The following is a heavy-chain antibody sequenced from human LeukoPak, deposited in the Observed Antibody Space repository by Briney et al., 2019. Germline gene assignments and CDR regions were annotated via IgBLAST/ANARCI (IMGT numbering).Heavy chain of an antibody. J-gene: IGHJ5*02. CDR3: ARTNYYDSSGWFDP. Sequence: PSETLSLTCTVSGGSISNYYWSWIRQPAGKGLEWIGRFYNSGSTNCNPSLKSRVTMSVDTSKNQFSLKLSSVTAADTAVYYCARTNYYDSSGWFDPWGQGTLVTVSS. D-gene: IGHD3-22*01. CDR1: GGSISNYY. CDR2: FYNSGST. V-gene: IGHV4-4*07.